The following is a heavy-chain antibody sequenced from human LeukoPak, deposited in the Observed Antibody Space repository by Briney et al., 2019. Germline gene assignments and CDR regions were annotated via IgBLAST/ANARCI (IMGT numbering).Heavy chain of an antibody. Sequence: GGSLRLSCAASGFTFSSYSMNWVRQAPGKGLEWVSSISSSSSYIYYADSVKGRFTISRDNAKNSLYLQMNSLRAEDTAVYYCARDPGALDAFDIWGQGTMVTVYS. CDR3: ARDPGALDAFDI. CDR1: GFTFSSYS. CDR2: ISSSSSYI. J-gene: IGHJ3*02. D-gene: IGHD1-26*01. V-gene: IGHV3-21*01.